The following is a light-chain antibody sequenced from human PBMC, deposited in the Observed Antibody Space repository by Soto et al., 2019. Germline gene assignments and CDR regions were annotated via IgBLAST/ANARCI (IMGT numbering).Light chain of an antibody. CDR2: AAS. V-gene: IGKV1-12*01. Sequence: DIPLTQSPSSVSASVGDRVTITCRASQGVSSWLAWYQQRPGKAPKLLISAASTLQGGVPSRFSGSGSGTDFTLTISSLQPEDFATYYCQQANNFPITFGQGTRLDIK. CDR1: QGVSSW. CDR3: QQANNFPIT. J-gene: IGKJ5*01.